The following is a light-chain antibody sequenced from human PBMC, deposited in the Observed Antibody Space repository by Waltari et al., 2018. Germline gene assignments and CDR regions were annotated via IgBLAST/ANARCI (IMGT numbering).Light chain of an antibody. Sequence: EVVLMQSPGTLSSSPGETVSLSCRASHNVNNNYLAWYQQRPGQSPRLLMYSISNRAPGIPDRFWGSGSGTDFTLTISRLEPEDFAVYYCQQYGNAPITFGQGTR. CDR2: SIS. CDR3: QQYGNAPIT. V-gene: IGKV3-20*01. CDR1: HNVNNNY. J-gene: IGKJ5*01.